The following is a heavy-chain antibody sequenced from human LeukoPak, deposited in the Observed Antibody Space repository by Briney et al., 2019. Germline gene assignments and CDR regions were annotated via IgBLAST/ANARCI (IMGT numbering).Heavy chain of an antibody. CDR3: AKDREKAVGATIFDH. CDR1: GFTFSAYA. J-gene: IGHJ4*02. D-gene: IGHD1-26*01. CDR2: IGSDNKS. Sequence: GGSLRLSCEAPGFTFSAYAMTWVRQAPGKGLEWVSSIGSDNKSHYSESVKGRFTISRDNSKHTLYLQMTSLRAEDTAQYYCAKDREKAVGATIFDHWGQGTLVTVSS. V-gene: IGHV3-23*01.